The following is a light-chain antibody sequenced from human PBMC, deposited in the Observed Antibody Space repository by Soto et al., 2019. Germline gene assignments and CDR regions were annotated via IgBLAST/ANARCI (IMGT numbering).Light chain of an antibody. V-gene: IGLV2-11*01. CDR1: TRVVGAYDY. CDR2: DVG. Sequence: QSVLTQPRSVSGSPGQSVTISCTGTTRVVGAYDYVSWYEQLPGKAAIGLISDVGKPAPGGPGRFSASKSGTTASLTISGLQSEHEADDYGFTDAGSYRVFGRGSKGTV. CDR3: FTDAGSYRV. J-gene: IGLJ1*01.